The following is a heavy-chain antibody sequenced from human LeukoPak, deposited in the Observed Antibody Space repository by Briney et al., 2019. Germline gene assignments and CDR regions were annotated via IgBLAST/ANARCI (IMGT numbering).Heavy chain of an antibody. CDR3: ARDPNYYDSSGSPGD. CDR2: IYYSGST. V-gene: IGHV4-31*03. Sequence: SSETLSLTCTVSGGSISSGGYYWSWICQHPGKGLEWIGYIYYSGSTYYNPSLKSRVTISVDTSKNQFSLKLSSVTAADTAVYYCARDPNYYDSSGSPGDWGQGTLVTVSS. D-gene: IGHD3-22*01. J-gene: IGHJ4*02. CDR1: GGSISSGGYY.